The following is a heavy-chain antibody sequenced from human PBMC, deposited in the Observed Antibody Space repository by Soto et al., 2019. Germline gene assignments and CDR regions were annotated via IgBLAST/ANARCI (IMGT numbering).Heavy chain of an antibody. CDR3: AREVVWQTMLYDPRQFDY. CDR1: GDSVSSNSAA. CDR2: TYYRSKWYN. Sequence: SQTLSLTCAISGDSVSSNSAAWNWIRQSPSRGLEWLGRTYYRSKWYNDYAVSVKSRITINPDTSKNQFSLQLNSVTPEDTAVYYCAREVVWQTMLYDPRQFDYWGQGTLVTVSS. D-gene: IGHD2-8*01. V-gene: IGHV6-1*01. J-gene: IGHJ4*02.